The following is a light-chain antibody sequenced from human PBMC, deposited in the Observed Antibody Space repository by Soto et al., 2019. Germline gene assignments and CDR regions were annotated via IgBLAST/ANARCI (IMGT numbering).Light chain of an antibody. V-gene: IGLV2-14*01. Sequence: SALTQPASVSGSPGQSIAISCAGTSSDIGTYNHVSWYQQHPGKAPQLIIYEDINRPSGLSSRFSGSKSGNTASLTISGLQAEDEADYYCSSYTSDSSYVFGSGTKVTVL. CDR2: EDI. J-gene: IGLJ1*01. CDR1: SSDIGTYNH. CDR3: SSYTSDSSYV.